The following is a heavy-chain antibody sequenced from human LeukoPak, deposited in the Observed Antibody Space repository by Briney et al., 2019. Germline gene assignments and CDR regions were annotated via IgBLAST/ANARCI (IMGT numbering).Heavy chain of an antibody. CDR2: IIPIFGTA. V-gene: IGHV1-69*13. D-gene: IGHD5-18*01. CDR3: ARDHYSYGYGWFDP. J-gene: IGHJ5*02. Sequence: ASVKVSCKASEGTFSSYAISWVRQAPGQGLEWMGGIIPIFGTANYAQKFQGRVTITADESTSTAYMELSSLRSEDTAVYYCARDHYSYGYGWFDPWGQGTLVTVSS. CDR1: EGTFSSYA.